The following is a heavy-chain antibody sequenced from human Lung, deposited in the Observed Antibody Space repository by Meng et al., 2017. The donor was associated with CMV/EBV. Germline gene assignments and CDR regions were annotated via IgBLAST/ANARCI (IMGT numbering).Heavy chain of an antibody. V-gene: IGHV3-66*02. Sequence: GESXKISCAASGFTVSSNYMSWVRQAPGKGLEWVSVIYSGGSTYYADSVKGRFTISRDNSKNTPYLQMNSLRAEDTAVYYCARDQGRGYSYGQAYYYGMDVWXQGTTVTVSS. J-gene: IGHJ6*02. CDR3: ARDQGRGYSYGQAYYYGMDV. CDR2: IYSGGST. D-gene: IGHD5-18*01. CDR1: GFTVSSNY.